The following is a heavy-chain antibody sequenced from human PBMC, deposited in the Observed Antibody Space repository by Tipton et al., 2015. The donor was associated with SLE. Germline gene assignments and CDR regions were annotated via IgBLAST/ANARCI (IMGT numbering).Heavy chain of an antibody. CDR1: GYTFTGYY. CDR2: ISAYNGNT. Sequence: QLVQSGAEVKKPGASVKVSCKASGYTFTGYYMHWVRQAPGQGLEWMGWISAYNGNTNYAQKLQGRVTMTTDTSTSTAYMELRSLRSDDTAVYCCARDYGGNSDFDYWGQGTLVTVSS. J-gene: IGHJ4*02. D-gene: IGHD4-23*01. CDR3: ARDYGGNSDFDY. V-gene: IGHV1-18*04.